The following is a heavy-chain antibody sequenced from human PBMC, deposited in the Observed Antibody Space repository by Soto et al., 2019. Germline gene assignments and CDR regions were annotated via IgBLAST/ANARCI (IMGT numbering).Heavy chain of an antibody. D-gene: IGHD3-22*01. Sequence: QVQLVQSGAEVKKPGASVKVSCKASGYTFTIYGISWVRQAPGQGLEWMGWISGYNGNTDSAQNLQDRVTLTTDASTSSVYMVLRRLRSDDTAVYYCARVDYYASSGYYGYWGQGTLITVSS. CDR1: GYTFTIYG. V-gene: IGHV1-18*04. CDR2: ISGYNGNT. J-gene: IGHJ4*02. CDR3: ARVDYYASSGYYGY.